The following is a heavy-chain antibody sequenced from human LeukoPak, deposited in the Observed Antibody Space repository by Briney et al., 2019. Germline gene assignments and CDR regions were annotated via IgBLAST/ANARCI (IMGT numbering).Heavy chain of an antibody. D-gene: IGHD1-26*01. CDR2: ITSSSTYT. J-gene: IGHJ6*03. Sequence: TGGSLRLSCAASGFTFNTYGMHWVRQAPGKGLEWVSSITSSSTYTFYADSVKGRFTISRDNARNSLYLQMNSLRAEDTAVYYCARDPYSGTYGDTYYYYMDVWGKGTTVTISS. V-gene: IGHV3-21*01. CDR3: ARDPYSGTYGDTYYYYMDV. CDR1: GFTFNTYG.